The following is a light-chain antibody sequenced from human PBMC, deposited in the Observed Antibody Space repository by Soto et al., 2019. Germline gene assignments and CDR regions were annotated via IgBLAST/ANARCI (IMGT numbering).Light chain of an antibody. Sequence: DIQMTQSPSVMSASVGDTVTITCRASQDIRDRLAWLQQKPGEAPKLLVYTASRLQSGVSSMFSESGLGTEFTLTISTLQPEDGVTYYCLQHNTCPSTIGHGTKVE. J-gene: IGKJ1*01. V-gene: IGKV1-17*03. CDR2: TAS. CDR3: LQHNTCPST. CDR1: QDIRDR.